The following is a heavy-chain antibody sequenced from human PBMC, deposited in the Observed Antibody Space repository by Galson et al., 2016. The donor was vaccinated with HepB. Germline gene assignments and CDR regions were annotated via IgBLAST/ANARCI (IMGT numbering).Heavy chain of an antibody. CDR3: ARDPGAIYNHLGIGANQYGMDV. J-gene: IGHJ6*02. D-gene: IGHD3-16*01. CDR1: GFTFSSYA. V-gene: IGHV3-23*01. Sequence: SLRLSCAVSGFTFSSYALSWVRQAPGKGLEWVSAITGSGGGTYYADSVKGRFTVSRDNSKNTLFLQMNSLSAEDTAVYYGARDPGAIYNHLGIGANQYGMDVWGQGTTVTVSS. CDR2: ITGSGGGT.